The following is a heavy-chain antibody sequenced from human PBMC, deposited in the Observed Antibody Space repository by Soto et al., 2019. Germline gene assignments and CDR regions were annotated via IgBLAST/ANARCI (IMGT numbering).Heavy chain of an antibody. CDR2: ISSSSSTI. CDR1: GFTFSSYS. J-gene: IGHJ4*02. V-gene: IGHV3-48*01. CDR3: ARDRGGSSIPLDF. D-gene: IGHD6-13*01. Sequence: EVQLVESGGGLVQPGGSLRLSCAASGFTFSSYSMNWVRQAPGKGLEWVSYISSSSSTIYYADSVKGRFTISRDNAKNSLYLQMNSLRAEDTAVYYCARDRGGSSIPLDFWGQGTLVTVSS.